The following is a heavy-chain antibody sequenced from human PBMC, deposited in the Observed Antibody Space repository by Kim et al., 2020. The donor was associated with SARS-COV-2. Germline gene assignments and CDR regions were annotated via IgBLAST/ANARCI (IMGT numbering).Heavy chain of an antibody. J-gene: IGHJ6*03. CDR2: ISYDGSNK. Sequence: GGSLRLSCAASGFTFSSYAMHWVRQAPGKGLEWVAVISYDGSNKYYADSVKGRFTISRDNSKNTLYLQMNSLRAEDTAVYYCASDYGDSHYYYYMDVWG. V-gene: IGHV3-30-3*01. CDR3: ASDYGDSHYYYYMDV. D-gene: IGHD4-17*01. CDR1: GFTFSSYA.